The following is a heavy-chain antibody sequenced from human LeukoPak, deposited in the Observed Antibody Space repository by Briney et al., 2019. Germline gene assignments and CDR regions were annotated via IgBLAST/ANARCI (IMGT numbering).Heavy chain of an antibody. J-gene: IGHJ4*02. CDR3: VKGLYDLDY. D-gene: IGHD5/OR15-5a*01. Sequence: GGSLRLSCAASGFTFSSYGMHWVRQAPGKGLEWVAVISYDGSNKYYADSVKGRFTLSRDDSKNTLSLQMNTLRADDTAIYFCVKGLYDLDYWGQGTLVTVSS. CDR2: ISYDGSNK. CDR1: GFTFSSYG. V-gene: IGHV3-30*18.